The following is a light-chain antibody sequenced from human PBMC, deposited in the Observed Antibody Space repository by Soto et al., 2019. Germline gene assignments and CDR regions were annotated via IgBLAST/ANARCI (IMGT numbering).Light chain of an antibody. CDR3: QQYGRSLGT. CDR1: QSVSSSY. CDR2: GAS. Sequence: EIVLTQSPGTLSLSPGERATLSCRASQSVSSSYLAWYQQKPGQAPRLLIYGASSRATGIPDRFSGSGSGTGLLLSIRRLEPRGIAVYYCQQYGRSLGTSGPGAHVAIQ. V-gene: IGKV3-20*01. J-gene: IGKJ3*01.